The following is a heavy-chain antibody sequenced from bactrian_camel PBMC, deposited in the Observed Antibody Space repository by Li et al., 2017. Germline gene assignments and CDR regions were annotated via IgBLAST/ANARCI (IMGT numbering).Heavy chain of an antibody. CDR2: LATGGGTT. D-gene: IGHD6*01. V-gene: IGHV3S20*01. CDR1: PFVFSAHY. J-gene: IGHJ4*01. Sequence: HVQLVESGGGLVQPGESLTLSCTASPFVFSAHYLSWVRQAPGAKLEWVSSLATGGGTTYYADSVTGRFTISKDSAKNTLYLQMNSLRPEDTAMYYCAADPALGSWCDGGEYEYNYWGQGTQVTVST. CDR3: AADPALGSWCDGGEYEYNY.